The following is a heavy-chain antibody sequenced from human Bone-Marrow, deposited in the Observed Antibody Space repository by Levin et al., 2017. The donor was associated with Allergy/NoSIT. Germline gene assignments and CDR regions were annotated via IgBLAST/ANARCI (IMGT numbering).Heavy chain of an antibody. D-gene: IGHD6-13*01. Sequence: GGSLRLSCAVSGFTFNIYAISWVRQAPGKGLEWVSCVTDSGGGTYYADSVKGRFTISRDNSKNTLYLQMNSLRAEDTAVYYCAKDYALREWDSSWYLYWGQGPLVTVSS. J-gene: IGHJ1*01. CDR3: AKDYALREWDSSWYLY. CDR1: GFTFNIYA. CDR2: VTDSGGGT. V-gene: IGHV3-23*01.